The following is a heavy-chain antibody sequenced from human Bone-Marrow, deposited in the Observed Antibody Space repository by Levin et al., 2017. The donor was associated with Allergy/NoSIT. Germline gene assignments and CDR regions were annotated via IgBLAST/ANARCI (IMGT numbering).Heavy chain of an antibody. D-gene: IGHD1-1*01. J-gene: IGHJ4*02. Sequence: SETLSLTCIVSGASMDTHDWAWIRQPPGKGLEWIGHGYHIGTTNYNPSLYRRATISVDTSKNQFSLNLSSVTAADTAVYYCARFVNSITSYFDHWGPGIMVTVSS. CDR2: GYHIGTT. CDR1: GASMDTHD. V-gene: IGHV4-59*11. CDR3: ARFVNSITSYFDH.